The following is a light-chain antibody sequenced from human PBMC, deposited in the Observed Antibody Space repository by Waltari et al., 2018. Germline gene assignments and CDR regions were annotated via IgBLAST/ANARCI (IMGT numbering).Light chain of an antibody. V-gene: IGKV2-28*01. J-gene: IGKJ4*01. CDR2: LVS. CDR1: QSLLHMNGYTY. CDR3: EQTLQTPLT. Sequence: DIVMTQTPLSLSVTPGEPASISCRSSQSLLHMNGYTYFHWYLQKPGQSPQLLIYLVSNRASGVPDRFSGSGSGTDFTLKISRVEAEDVGVYYCEQTLQTPLTFGGGTKVEIK.